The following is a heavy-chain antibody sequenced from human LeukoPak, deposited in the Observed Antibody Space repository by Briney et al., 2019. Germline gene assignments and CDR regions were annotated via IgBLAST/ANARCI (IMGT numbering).Heavy chain of an antibody. CDR1: GYTFTSYG. CDR2: ISAYNGNT. CDR3: ARLTGIIHDSSKNIRVRPEPEIDY. J-gene: IGHJ4*02. Sequence: ASVKVSCKASGYTFTSYGISWVRQAPGQGLEWMGWISAYNGNTNYAQKLQGRVTMTTDTSTSTAYMELRSLRSDDTAVYYCARLTGIIHDSSKNIRVRPEPEIDYWGQGTLVTVSS. V-gene: IGHV1-18*01. D-gene: IGHD3-22*01.